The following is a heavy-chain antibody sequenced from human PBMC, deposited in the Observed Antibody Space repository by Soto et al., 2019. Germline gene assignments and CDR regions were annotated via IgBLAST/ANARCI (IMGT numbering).Heavy chain of an antibody. CDR1: GFTFSSYA. Sequence: PGGSLRLSCAASGFTFSSYAMHWVRQAPGKGLEWVAVISYDGSNKYYADSVKGRFTISRDNSKNTLYLEMNSLRAEDTAVYYCARVATGYSSSWFSPPRGMDVWGQGTTVTVSS. D-gene: IGHD6-13*01. J-gene: IGHJ6*02. CDR2: ISYDGSNK. V-gene: IGHV3-30-3*01. CDR3: ARVATGYSSSWFSPPRGMDV.